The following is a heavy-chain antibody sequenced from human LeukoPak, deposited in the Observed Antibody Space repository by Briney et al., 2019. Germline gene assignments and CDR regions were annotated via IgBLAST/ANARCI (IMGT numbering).Heavy chain of an antibody. V-gene: IGHV3-23*01. CDR1: GFTFSTYA. Sequence: PGGSLRLSCAASGFTFSTYAMTWVRQAPGKGLEWVSDISATGGATYYAASVKGRFTVSRDNSKNTVDLLIHRLRAEDTAVYYCVKDRNSYGSSPDHWGQGTLVTVSS. CDR2: ISATGGAT. D-gene: IGHD3-10*01. J-gene: IGHJ4*02. CDR3: VKDRNSYGSSPDH.